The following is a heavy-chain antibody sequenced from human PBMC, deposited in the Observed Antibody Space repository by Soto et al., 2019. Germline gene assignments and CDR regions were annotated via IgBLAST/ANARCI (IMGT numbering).Heavy chain of an antibody. Sequence: QVQLVQSGTEVKKPGSSVKVSCKASGGTFRSNAISWVRQAPGQGLEWMGGLTPIFGTTNYAKQFQGRVTITADESASTAYMELSSLRSDDTAVYYCASLPRFYYGSGYGMDVWGQGTTVTVSS. CDR2: LTPIFGTT. CDR1: GGTFRSNA. J-gene: IGHJ6*02. D-gene: IGHD3-10*01. CDR3: ASLPRFYYGSGYGMDV. V-gene: IGHV1-69*01.